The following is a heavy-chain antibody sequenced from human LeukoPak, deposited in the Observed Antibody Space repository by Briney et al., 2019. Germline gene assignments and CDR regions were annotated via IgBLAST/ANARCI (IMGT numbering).Heavy chain of an antibody. CDR1: AGSISSSGYY. J-gene: IGHJ5*02. CDR2: IYYSGST. V-gene: IGHV4-39*07. Sequence: SETLSLTCTVSAGSISSSGYYWGWLRQSPGEGLEWIVSIYYSGSTYYNPSLKSRVTISVDASKNQFSLKLSSVTAADTAVYYCARASGPLYYYGSGNWFDPWGQGTLVTVSS. D-gene: IGHD3-10*01. CDR3: ARASGPLYYYGSGNWFDP.